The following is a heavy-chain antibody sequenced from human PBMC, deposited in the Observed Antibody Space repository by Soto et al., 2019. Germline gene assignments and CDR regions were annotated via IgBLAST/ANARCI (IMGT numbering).Heavy chain of an antibody. J-gene: IGHJ5*02. CDR1: GGSISSSDFY. V-gene: IGHV4-39*01. CDR2: MYYSGTT. D-gene: IGHD2-2*01. CDR3: ASSLLQLLHFRFDP. Sequence: SETLSLTCTVSGGSISSSDFYWGWLRQTPGKGLEFIGSMYYSGTTYYNPSLKSRVTISVDTSKNQFTLKLISVTAADTAVYYCASSLLQLLHFRFDPWGQGTLVTVS.